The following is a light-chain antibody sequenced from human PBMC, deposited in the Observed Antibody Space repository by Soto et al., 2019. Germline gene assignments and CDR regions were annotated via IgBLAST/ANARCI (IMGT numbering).Light chain of an antibody. J-gene: IGKJ2*01. V-gene: IGKV3-20*01. CDR2: GAS. Sequence: EIVLTQSPGTLSLSPGERATLSCRASQSVSSSYLAWYQQKPGQAPRLLIYGASSRATGIPDRFSGSGSGTHFTLTISRLETEDLAVYYCQQYGSSPPYTFGQGTKLEIK. CDR1: QSVSSSY. CDR3: QQYGSSPPYT.